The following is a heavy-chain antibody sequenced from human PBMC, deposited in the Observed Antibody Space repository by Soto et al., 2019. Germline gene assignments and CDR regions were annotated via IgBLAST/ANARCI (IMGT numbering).Heavy chain of an antibody. CDR2: IYYSGST. CDR3: ARHVYYDSSGINWFDP. Sequence: SETLSLTCTVSGGSISSSSYYWGWIRQPPGKGLEWIGSIYYSGSTYYNPSLKSRVTISVDTSKNQFSLKLSSVTAADTAVYYCARHVYYDSSGINWFDPWGQGTLVTVSS. V-gene: IGHV4-39*01. J-gene: IGHJ5*02. CDR1: GGSISSSSYY. D-gene: IGHD3-22*01.